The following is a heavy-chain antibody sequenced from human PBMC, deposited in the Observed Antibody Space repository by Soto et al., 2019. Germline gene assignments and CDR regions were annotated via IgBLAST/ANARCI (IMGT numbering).Heavy chain of an antibody. CDR2: INQDGSEK. D-gene: IGHD6-19*01. V-gene: IGHV3-7*01. CDR3: AREIRSSGWSNRP. CDR1: GFTLSGYW. J-gene: IGHJ5*02. Sequence: EVQLVESGGGLVQPGVSLRLSCGASGFTLSGYWMTWVRQAPGKGLEWVANINQDGSEKYYVDSVKGRFTISRDNAQNSLYLQMDSLRVEDTAVYYCAREIRSSGWSNRPWGQGTLVTVSS.